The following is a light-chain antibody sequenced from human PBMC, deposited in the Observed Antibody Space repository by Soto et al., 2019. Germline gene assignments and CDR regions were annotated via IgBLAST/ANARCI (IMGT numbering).Light chain of an antibody. V-gene: IGLV2-14*01. CDR1: SSDVGGYNY. CDR2: EVS. CDR3: NSYTTSSTLV. Sequence: QSALTQPASVSGSPGQSITISCTGTSSDVGGYNYVSWYQQHPGKAPKLMIYEVSNRPSGVSNRFSGSKSGNTASLTISGLQAEDEADYYCNSYTTSSTLVSGGGTKLTVL. J-gene: IGLJ2*01.